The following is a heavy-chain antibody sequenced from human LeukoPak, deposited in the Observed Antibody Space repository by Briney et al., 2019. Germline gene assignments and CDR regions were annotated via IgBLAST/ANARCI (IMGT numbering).Heavy chain of an antibody. J-gene: IGHJ3*02. CDR2: IYSDNT. Sequence: SGGSLRLSCTVSGFTVSSNSMSWVRQAPGKGLEWVSFIYSDNTHYSDSVKGRFTISRDNSKNTLYLQMNSLRAEDTAVYYCARHIVVVVAATEAFDIWGQGTMVTVSS. CDR3: ARHIVVVVAATEAFDI. V-gene: IGHV3-53*01. D-gene: IGHD2-15*01. CDR1: GFTVSSNS.